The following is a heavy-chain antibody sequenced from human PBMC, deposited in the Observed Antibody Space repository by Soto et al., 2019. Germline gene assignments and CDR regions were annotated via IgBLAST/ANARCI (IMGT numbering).Heavy chain of an antibody. CDR3: ARDREGLPDAKYSSGWYDY. D-gene: IGHD6-19*01. Sequence: KQSQTFSLTCDISGDSVSSNSAAWNWIRQSPSRGLEWLGRTYYRSKWYNDYAVSVKSRITINPDTSKNQFSLQLNSVTPEDTAVYYCARDREGLPDAKYSSGWYDYWGQGTLVTVSS. J-gene: IGHJ4*02. CDR2: TYYRSKWYN. CDR1: GDSVSSNSAA. V-gene: IGHV6-1*01.